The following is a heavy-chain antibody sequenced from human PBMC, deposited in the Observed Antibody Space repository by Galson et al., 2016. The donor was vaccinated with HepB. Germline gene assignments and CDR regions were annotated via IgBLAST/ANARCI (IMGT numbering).Heavy chain of an antibody. D-gene: IGHD2-2*01. Sequence: SLRLSCASSGITFGNFIMSWVRQAPGQGLEWVALIRTNADGGTTEYAASVKGRFSISRDDSKSTAYLQTNRLKSEDTAVYYCSVGRFSGYGGRGTVVTVSS. V-gene: IGHV3-49*04. J-gene: IGHJ4*02. CDR3: SVGRFSGY. CDR2: IRTNADGGTT. CDR1: GITFGNFI.